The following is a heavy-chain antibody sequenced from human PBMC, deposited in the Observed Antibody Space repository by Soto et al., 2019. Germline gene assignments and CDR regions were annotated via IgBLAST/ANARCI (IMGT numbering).Heavy chain of an antibody. CDR2: IKQDGAER. CDR3: ARTTILTPAAPDRGSPYNYHGLDV. Sequence: PGGSLRLSCAASGFTFSNFWISWVRQVPGKGLEWLANIKQDGAERKYVDSVKGRFTISRDNAKNSLFLQMNSLQAEDTAVYYCARTTILTPAAPDRGSPYNYHGLDVWGQGTTVTVSS. J-gene: IGHJ6*02. D-gene: IGHD2-2*01. V-gene: IGHV3-7*03. CDR1: GFTFSNFW.